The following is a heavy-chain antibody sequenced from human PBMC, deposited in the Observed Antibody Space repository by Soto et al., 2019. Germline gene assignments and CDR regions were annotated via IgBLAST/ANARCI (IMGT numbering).Heavy chain of an antibody. CDR1: GSSFAKYP. Sequence: PGGSLRLSCVASGSSFAKYPMHWVRQTPDKGLEWLAVISHDGVTKNSADSVKGRFSVSRDNSRNRLYLEMNSLRTEDTAMYYCVRGGYSSSWERLDPWGQGTLVTVSS. CDR3: VRGGYSSSWERLDP. V-gene: IGHV3-30-3*01. J-gene: IGHJ5*02. CDR2: ISHDGVTK. D-gene: IGHD4-4*01.